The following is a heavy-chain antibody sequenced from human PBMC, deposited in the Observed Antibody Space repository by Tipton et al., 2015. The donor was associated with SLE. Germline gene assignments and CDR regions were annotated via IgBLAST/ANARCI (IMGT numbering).Heavy chain of an antibody. CDR2: LYHSGST. D-gene: IGHD3-3*02. Sequence: QLMQSGAELKPSETLSLTCTVSGDSISTYYWSWIPQSPGKGLEWIGYLYHSGSTKYNPSLKSRVIISVDTSNNQYSLKLTSLTAAHTAGYYCARGASGIRDAYDIQRQGKMVTVSS. J-gene: IGHJ3*02. CDR1: GDSISTYY. CDR3: ARGASGIRDAYDI. V-gene: IGHV4-59*01.